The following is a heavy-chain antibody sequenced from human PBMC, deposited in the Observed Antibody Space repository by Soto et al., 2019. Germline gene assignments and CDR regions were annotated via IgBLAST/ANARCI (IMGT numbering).Heavy chain of an antibody. V-gene: IGHV4-59*01. Sequence: SETLSLTCTVSCGSISSYYWSWIRQPPGKGLEWIGYIYYSGSTNYNPSLKSRVTISVDTSKNQFSLKLSSVTAADTAVYYCARVNCSGGSCYEHYWGQGTLVTVSS. CDR1: CGSISSYY. CDR3: ARVNCSGGSCYEHY. D-gene: IGHD2-15*01. J-gene: IGHJ4*02. CDR2: IYYSGST.